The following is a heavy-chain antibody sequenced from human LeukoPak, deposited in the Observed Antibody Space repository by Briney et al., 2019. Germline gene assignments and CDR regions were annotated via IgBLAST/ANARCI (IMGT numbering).Heavy chain of an antibody. J-gene: IGHJ4*02. CDR3: ARDLGGMATAYYFDY. CDR2: INPSGGST. Sequence: ASVKVSCKVSGYTLTELSMHWVRQAPGQGLEWMGIINPSGGSTNYAQKFQGRVTMTRDTSTSTVYMELSSLRSEDTAVYYCARDLGGMATAYYFDYWGQGTLVTVSS. CDR1: GYTLTELS. D-gene: IGHD5-24*01. V-gene: IGHV1-46*01.